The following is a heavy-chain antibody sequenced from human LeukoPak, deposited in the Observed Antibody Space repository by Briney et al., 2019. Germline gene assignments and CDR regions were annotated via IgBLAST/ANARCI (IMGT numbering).Heavy chain of an antibody. J-gene: IGHJ4*02. V-gene: IGHV4-61*02. CDR3: AREVGFCGDFRALGY. Sequence: SQTLSLTCTVSGGSISSGSYYWSWIRQPAGKGLEWIGRIYTSGSTNYNPSLKSRVTISVDTSKNQFSLKLSSVTAADTAVYYCAREVGFCGDFRALGYWGQGTLVTVSS. D-gene: IGHD4-17*01. CDR1: GGSISSGSYY. CDR2: IYTSGST.